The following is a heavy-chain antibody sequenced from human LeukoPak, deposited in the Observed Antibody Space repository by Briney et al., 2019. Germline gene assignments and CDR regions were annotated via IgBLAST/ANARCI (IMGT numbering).Heavy chain of an antibody. CDR3: ARGHYDVLTGFHY. J-gene: IGHJ2*01. D-gene: IGHD3-9*01. CDR1: GFLVSSNY. CDR2: IYSGGST. V-gene: IGHV3-53*01. Sequence: GGSLRLSCAASGFLVSSNYMSWVRQAPGKGLEWVSVIYSGGSTYYADSVKGRFTVSRDNSKNTLYLQMNSLRAEDTAVYYCARGHYDVLTGFHYWGRGTLVTVSS.